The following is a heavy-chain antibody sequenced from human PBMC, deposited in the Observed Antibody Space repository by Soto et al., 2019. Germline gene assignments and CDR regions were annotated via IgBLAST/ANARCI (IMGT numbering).Heavy chain of an antibody. J-gene: IGHJ4*02. D-gene: IGHD4-17*01. V-gene: IGHV1-18*01. Sequence: QAHLVQSGPEVKKPGASVRVSCKGSGYIFTSYGIAWVRQAPGQGLEWMGWISAHNGNTEYAQKFQGRVTVTRDTSTSTAYLELRSLRSDDTALHYCVRGRYGDYWGQGALVTVSS. CDR1: GYIFTSYG. CDR2: ISAHNGNT. CDR3: VRGRYGDY.